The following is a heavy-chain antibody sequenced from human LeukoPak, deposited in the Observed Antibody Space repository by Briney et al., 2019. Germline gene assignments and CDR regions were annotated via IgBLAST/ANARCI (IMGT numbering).Heavy chain of an antibody. Sequence: SETLSLTCAVYGGSFSGYYWSWIRQPPGKGLEWIGEINHSGSTNYNPSLKSRVTISVDTSKNQFSLKLSSVTAADTAVYYCARGGASGQWLAQNLYYFDYWGQGTLVTVSS. CDR2: INHSGST. J-gene: IGHJ4*02. V-gene: IGHV4-34*01. D-gene: IGHD6-19*01. CDR3: ARGGASGQWLAQNLYYFDY. CDR1: GGSFSGYY.